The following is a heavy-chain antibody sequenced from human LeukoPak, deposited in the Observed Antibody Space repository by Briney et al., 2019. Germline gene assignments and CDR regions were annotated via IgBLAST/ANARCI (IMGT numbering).Heavy chain of an antibody. CDR3: ARSGGYSYGFSTDYYMDV. J-gene: IGHJ6*03. CDR1: GGSISSYY. D-gene: IGHD5-18*01. Sequence: RSSETLSLTCTVSGGSISSYYWSWIRQPPGKGLEWIGYIYYSGSTNYNPSLKSRVTISVDTSKNQFSLKLSSVTAADTAVYYCARSGGYSYGFSTDYYMDVWGKGTTVIVSS. CDR2: IYYSGST. V-gene: IGHV4-59*01.